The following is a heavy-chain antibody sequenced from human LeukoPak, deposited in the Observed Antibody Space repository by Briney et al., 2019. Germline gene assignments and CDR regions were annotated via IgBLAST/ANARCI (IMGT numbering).Heavy chain of an antibody. Sequence: KPSETLSLTCAVYGGSFSGYYWSWIRQPPGKGLEWIGEINHSGSTNYNPSLTSRVTISVDTSKNQFSLKLSSVTAADTAVYYCARHSYDYVWGSYRYSGTSGYFDYWGQGTLVTVSS. D-gene: IGHD3-16*02. CDR3: ARHSYDYVWGSYRYSGTSGYFDY. CDR1: GGSFSGYY. CDR2: INHSGST. V-gene: IGHV4-34*01. J-gene: IGHJ4*02.